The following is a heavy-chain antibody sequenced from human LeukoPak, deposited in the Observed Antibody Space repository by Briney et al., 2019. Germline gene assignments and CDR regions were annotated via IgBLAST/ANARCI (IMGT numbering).Heavy chain of an antibody. V-gene: IGHV3-21*01. CDR1: GFTFSSYS. J-gene: IGHJ4*02. CDR3: ARDPQHYYGSGSPTANFDY. Sequence: GGSLRFSCAASGFTFSSYSMNWVRQAPGKGLEWVSSISSSCSYIYYADSVKGRFTISRDNAKNSLYLQMNSLRAEDTAVYYCARDPQHYYGSGSPTANFDYWGQGTLVTVSS. CDR2: ISSSCSYI. D-gene: IGHD3-10*01.